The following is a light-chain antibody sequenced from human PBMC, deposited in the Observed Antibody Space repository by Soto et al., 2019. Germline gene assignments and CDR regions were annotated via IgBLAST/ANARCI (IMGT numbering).Light chain of an antibody. J-gene: IGKJ1*01. V-gene: IGKV1-5*03. CDR2: ESS. CDR1: QSVSIW. Sequence: DIQMTQSPSTLSASEGDRVTISCRASQSVSIWLAWYQQKPGRAPKLLIYESSILESGVPSRFSGSGSGTEFTLTISSLQPDDFATYYCQQFNTSPWTFGQGTKV. CDR3: QQFNTSPWT.